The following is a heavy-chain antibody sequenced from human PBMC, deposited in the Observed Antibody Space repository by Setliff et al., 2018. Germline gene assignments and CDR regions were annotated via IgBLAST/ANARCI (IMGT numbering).Heavy chain of an antibody. CDR2: TYAGEAT. V-gene: IGHV4-4*07. CDR3: ARAIVVVPPNALKVYFDH. D-gene: IGHD2-2*01. Sequence: PSETLSLTCTVSGDSISNYYWIRQTAGKGLEWIGSTYAGEATYYNPSLESRVVISVDSSKKRFSLKVSSVTAADTAVYYCARAIVVVPPNALKVYFDHWGPGVQVTVSS. J-gene: IGHJ4*02. CDR1: GDSISNYY.